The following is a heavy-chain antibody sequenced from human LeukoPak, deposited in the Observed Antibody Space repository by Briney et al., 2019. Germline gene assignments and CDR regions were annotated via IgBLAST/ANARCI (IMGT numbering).Heavy chain of an antibody. J-gene: IGHJ4*02. Sequence: SETLSLTCTVSGGSINSYYWSWIRQPPGKGLECIGYIHYTGSTNYNPSLKSRVTISVDTSKNQFSLKLSSVTAADTAVYYCARGLNYGSGSYLYWGQGTLVTVSS. D-gene: IGHD3-10*01. V-gene: IGHV4-59*01. CDR2: IHYTGST. CDR3: ARGLNYGSGSYLY. CDR1: GGSINSYY.